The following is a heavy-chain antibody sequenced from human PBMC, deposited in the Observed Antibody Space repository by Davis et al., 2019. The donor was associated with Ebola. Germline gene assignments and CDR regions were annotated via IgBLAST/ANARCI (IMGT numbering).Heavy chain of an antibody. CDR3: ARGLDYGGNPPYFDY. V-gene: IGHV3-30*03. D-gene: IGHD4-23*01. J-gene: IGHJ4*02. CDR1: GFTFSSYG. Sequence: GESLKISCAASGFTFSSYGMHWVRQAPGKGLEWVAVISYDGSNKYYADSVKGRFTISRDNSKNTLYLQMNSLRAEGTAVYYCARGLDYGGNPPYFDYWGQGTLVTVSS. CDR2: ISYDGSNK.